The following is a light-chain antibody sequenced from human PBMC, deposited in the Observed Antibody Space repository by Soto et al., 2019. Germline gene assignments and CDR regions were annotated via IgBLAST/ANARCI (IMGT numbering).Light chain of an antibody. CDR1: SSDIGKYNY. Sequence: QSVLTQPASVSGSPGQSITISCTGTSSDIGKYNYVSWYQQHPDKAPKLMIYDVSNRPSGVSNRFSGSKSGDTASLTISGLQAEDEADYYCSSYTSSSTVIFGGGTKLTVL. CDR3: SSYTSSSTVI. J-gene: IGLJ2*01. V-gene: IGLV2-14*01. CDR2: DVS.